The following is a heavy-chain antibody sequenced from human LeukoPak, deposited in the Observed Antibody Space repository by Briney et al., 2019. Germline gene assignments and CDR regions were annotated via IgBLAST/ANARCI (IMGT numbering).Heavy chain of an antibody. CDR2: INPNSGGT. CDR1: RYTFTSYY. J-gene: IGHJ4*02. Sequence: GASVKDSCKASRYTFTSYYMHCGPPAPGQGLEWRGWINPNSGGTNYAQNFQGRVTMTRETSISTAYMELSRLRSDDTAVYYCARAYIVGATTGDYWGQGTLVTVSS. D-gene: IGHD1-26*01. CDR3: ARAYIVGATTGDY. V-gene: IGHV1-2*02.